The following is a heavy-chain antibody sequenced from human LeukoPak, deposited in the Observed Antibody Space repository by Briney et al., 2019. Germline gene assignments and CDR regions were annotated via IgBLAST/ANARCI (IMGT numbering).Heavy chain of an antibody. CDR2: IYPGDSDT. CDR3: ARLSGWGFYSSRWKGFYLDY. Sequence: GESLKISCKGSEYSFTTNWIGWVRQVPGNGLEWIGIIYPGDSDTTYSPSFQGQVTIAADKSTNTAYLQWGSLKASDTAIYYCARLSGWGFYSSRWKGFYLDYWGQGTLVTVSS. V-gene: IGHV5-51*01. J-gene: IGHJ4*02. CDR1: EYSFTTNW. D-gene: IGHD6-13*01.